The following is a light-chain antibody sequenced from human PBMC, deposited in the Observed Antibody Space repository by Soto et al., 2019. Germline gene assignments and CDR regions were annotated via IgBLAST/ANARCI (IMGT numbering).Light chain of an antibody. CDR3: GTWDSSLSAWV. Sequence: QSVLTQPPSVSAAPGQKVTISCAGSSSNIGNNYVTWYQQLPGTAPKLLIYGNHRRPSGIPDRFSGSKSGTSATLGITGLKTGDDADYYGGTWDSSLSAWVFGGGTKLTVL. CDR1: SSNIGNNY. V-gene: IGLV1-51*01. J-gene: IGLJ3*02. CDR2: GNH.